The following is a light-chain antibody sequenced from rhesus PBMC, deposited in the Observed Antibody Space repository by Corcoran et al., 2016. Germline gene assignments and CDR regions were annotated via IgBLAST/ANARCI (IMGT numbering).Light chain of an antibody. J-gene: IGKJ1*01. CDR3: QQYDDLPRT. CDR1: QDISGW. CDR2: AAS. Sequence: DIQMTQSPSSLSASVGDKVTITCHISQDISGWLAWYQQTPGKAPRPLIDAASSLQSGVPSRFSGSGSGTDYTLPISSLQPDNFAAYYCQQYDDLPRTFGQGTKVEIK. V-gene: IGKV1-19*01.